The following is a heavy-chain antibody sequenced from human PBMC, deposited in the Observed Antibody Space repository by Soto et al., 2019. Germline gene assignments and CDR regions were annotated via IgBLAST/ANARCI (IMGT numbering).Heavy chain of an antibody. CDR3: AKDGRPYYYGSGSRRGGMDV. D-gene: IGHD3-10*01. CDR2: ISWDGGST. Sequence: PGGSLRLSCAASGFTFGDYAMHWVRQAPGKGLEWVSLISWDGGSTYYADSVKGRFTISRDNSKNSLYLQMNSLRAEDTALYYCAKDGRPYYYGSGSRRGGMDVWGQGTTVTVSS. CDR1: GFTFGDYA. V-gene: IGHV3-43D*04. J-gene: IGHJ6*02.